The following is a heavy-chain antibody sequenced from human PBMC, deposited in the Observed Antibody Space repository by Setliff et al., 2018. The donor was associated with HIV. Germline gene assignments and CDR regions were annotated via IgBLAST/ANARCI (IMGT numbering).Heavy chain of an antibody. V-gene: IGHV1-2*06. D-gene: IGHD6-19*01. J-gene: IGHJ6*04. Sequence: GASVKVSCKASGYTFSAYYMHWVRQAPGQGLEWMGRINPNSDGTKYGQKFQGRVTMTRDTSISTAYMEINRLRSDDTAVYYCARGWATGADSSPLDVWGKGTTVTVSS. CDR3: ARGWATGADSSPLDV. CDR1: GYTFSAYY. CDR2: INPNSDGT.